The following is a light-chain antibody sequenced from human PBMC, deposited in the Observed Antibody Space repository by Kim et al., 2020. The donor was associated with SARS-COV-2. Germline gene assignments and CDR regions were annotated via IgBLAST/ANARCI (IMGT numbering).Light chain of an antibody. J-gene: IGLJ2*01. V-gene: IGLV3-21*04. CDR2: YES. CDR3: QVWDSSSDHRVI. Sequence: PGETATLACGRTSIDSNSVHCYEQRSGQAPVLVIFYESDRPSGIPGRFSGSNSGNTATLTISRVEAGDEADYYCQVWDSSSDHRVIFGGGTQLTVL. CDR1: SIDSNS.